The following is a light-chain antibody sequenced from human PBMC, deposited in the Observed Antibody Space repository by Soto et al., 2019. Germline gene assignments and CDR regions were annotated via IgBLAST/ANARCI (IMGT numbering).Light chain of an antibody. J-gene: IGKJ2*01. V-gene: IGKV3-15*01. CDR2: GAS. CDR3: QQYDDWPPSFT. Sequence: EIVMTQSPDTLSLSPGETATLSCRASQTFSVSLAWFQHKPGQSPRLLIYGASSRATGVPGRFSGRGSGTAFTLTISSLQPEDFAVYYCQQYDDWPPSFTFGQGNKLEI. CDR1: QTFSVS.